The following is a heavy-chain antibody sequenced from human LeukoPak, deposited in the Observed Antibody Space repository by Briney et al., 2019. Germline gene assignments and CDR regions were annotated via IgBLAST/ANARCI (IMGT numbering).Heavy chain of an antibody. J-gene: IGHJ3*02. CDR1: GFTVSSNY. V-gene: IGHV3-53*01. Sequence: GGSLRLSCAASGFTVSSNYMSWVRQAPGKGLEWVSVIYSGGSTYYADSVKGRFTISRDNSKNTLYLQMNSLRAEDTAVYYCARDRYYSSGDGGASDIWGQGTMVTVSP. CDR2: IYSGGST. D-gene: IGHD6-19*01. CDR3: ARDRYYSSGDGGASDI.